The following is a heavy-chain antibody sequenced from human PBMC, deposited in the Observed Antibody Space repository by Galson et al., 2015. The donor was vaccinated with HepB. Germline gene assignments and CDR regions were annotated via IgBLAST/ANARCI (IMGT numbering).Heavy chain of an antibody. J-gene: IGHJ4*02. CDR1: GGSFSGYY. D-gene: IGHD2-2*01. CDR3: ARSYCSSTSCYGY. V-gene: IGHV4-34*01. Sequence: LSLTCAVYGGSFSGYYWSWTRQPPGKGLEWIGEINHSGSTNYNPSLKSRVTISVDTSKNQFSLKLSSVTAADTAVYYCARSYCSSTSCYGYWGQGTLVTVSS. CDR2: INHSGST.